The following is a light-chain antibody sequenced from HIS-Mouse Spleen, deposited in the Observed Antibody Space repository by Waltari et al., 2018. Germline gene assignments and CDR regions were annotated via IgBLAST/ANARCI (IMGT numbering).Light chain of an antibody. CDR2: EDS. Sequence: SYELTQPPSVSVSPGQTARITCSGDALPKKYPSLSQQKSGQAPVLVIYEDSKRPSGIPERFSGSSSGTMATLTISGAQVEDEADYYCYSTDSSGNHRVFGGGTKLTVL. CDR1: ALPKKY. V-gene: IGLV3-10*01. J-gene: IGLJ2*01. CDR3: YSTDSSGNHRV.